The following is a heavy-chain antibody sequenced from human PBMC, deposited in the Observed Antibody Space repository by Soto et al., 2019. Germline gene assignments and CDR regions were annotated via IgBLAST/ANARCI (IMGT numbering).Heavy chain of an antibody. V-gene: IGHV4-59*01. J-gene: IGHJ1*01. CDR2: IYYSGST. D-gene: IGHD3-10*01. Sequence: SETLSLTCTVSGGSISSYYWSWIRQPPGKGLEWIGYIYYSGSTNYNPSLKSRVTISVDTSKNQFSLKLSSVTAADTAVYYCARVGGSGSYYQEYFQHWGQGTLVTVS. CDR1: GGSISSYY. CDR3: ARVGGSGSYYQEYFQH.